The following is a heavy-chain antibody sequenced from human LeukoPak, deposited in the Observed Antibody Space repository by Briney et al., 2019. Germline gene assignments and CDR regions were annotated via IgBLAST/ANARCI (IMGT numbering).Heavy chain of an antibody. CDR2: IYYSGST. J-gene: IGHJ4*02. CDR3: ARGQFWSGYSI. CDR1: GGSISSYY. Sequence: SETLSLTCTVSGGSISSYYWSWIRQPPGKGQEYIGYIYYSGSTNYNPSLKSRVTMSVDTSKNQFSLNLSSVTAADTAVYYCARGQFWSGYSIWGQGTLVTVSS. V-gene: IGHV4-59*08. D-gene: IGHD3-3*02.